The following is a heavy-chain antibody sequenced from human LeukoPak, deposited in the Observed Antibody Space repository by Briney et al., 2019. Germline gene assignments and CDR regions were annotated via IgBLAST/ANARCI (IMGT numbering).Heavy chain of an antibody. V-gene: IGHV4-59*08. CDR1: GGSISSYY. CDR2: IYYSGST. Sequence: SETLSLTCTVSGGSISSYYWSWIRQPPGKGLEWIGYIYYSGSTNYNPSLKSRVTISVDTSKNQFSLKLSSVTAADTAVYYRARHIRGYSYGTPFDYWGQGTLVTVSS. D-gene: IGHD5-18*01. CDR3: ARHIRGYSYGTPFDY. J-gene: IGHJ4*02.